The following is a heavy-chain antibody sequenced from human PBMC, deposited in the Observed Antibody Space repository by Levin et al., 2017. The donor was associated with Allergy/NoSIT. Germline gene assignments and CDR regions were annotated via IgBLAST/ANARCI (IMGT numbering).Heavy chain of an antibody. D-gene: IGHD3-3*01. CDR2: ISYDGSNI. CDR1: GFTFSSYA. V-gene: IGHV3-30*04. J-gene: IGHJ6*02. CDR3: ARDRNGVVPHQFYYYYYGMDV. Sequence: GESLKISCAASGFTFSSYAMHWVRQAPGKGLEWVAVISYDGSNIYYADSVKGRFTISRDNSKNTLNLQMNSLRAEDTAVYYCARDRNGVVPHQFYYYYYGMDVWGQGTTVTVSS.